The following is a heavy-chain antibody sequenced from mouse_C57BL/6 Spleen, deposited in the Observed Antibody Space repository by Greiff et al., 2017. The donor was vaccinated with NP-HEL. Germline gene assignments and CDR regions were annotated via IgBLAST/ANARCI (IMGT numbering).Heavy chain of an antibody. J-gene: IGHJ4*01. CDR1: GYTFTSYW. CDR2: IDPSDSYT. V-gene: IGHV1-69*01. D-gene: IGHD3-1*01. Sequence: VQLQQPGAELVMPGASVKLSCKASGYTFTSYWMHWVKQRPGQGLEWIGEIDPSDSYTNYNQKFKGKSTLTVDKSSSTAYMQLSSLTSEDSAVYYCARSGYRYYAMDYWGQGTSVTVSS. CDR3: ARSGYRYYAMDY.